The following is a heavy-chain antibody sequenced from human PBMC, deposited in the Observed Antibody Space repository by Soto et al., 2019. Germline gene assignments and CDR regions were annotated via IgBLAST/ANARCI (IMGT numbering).Heavy chain of an antibody. D-gene: IGHD1-20*01. CDR1: GYTFINYY. Sequence: QVQLVQSGAEVKKPGASVKVSCKASGYTFINYYMHWVRQAPGQGLEWMGIIDPSGGSTSYTQKFQXXVTMTRDTSTRTVYMEVSSLRSEDTAVYYCARSHNWRVGQTWGQGTLVTVSS. CDR2: IDPSGGST. J-gene: IGHJ5*02. CDR3: ARSHNWRVGQT. V-gene: IGHV1-46*01.